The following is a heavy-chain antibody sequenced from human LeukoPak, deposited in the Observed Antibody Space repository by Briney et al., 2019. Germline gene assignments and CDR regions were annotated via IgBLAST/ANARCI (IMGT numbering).Heavy chain of an antibody. CDR1: GFTFSSYA. CDR3: AKDSTRFSIVTHGWFDP. CDR2: ISGSGGST. Sequence: GGSLRLSCAASGFTFSSYAMSWVRQAPGKGLEWVSAISGSGGSTYYADSVKGRFTISRDNSKNTLYLQMNSLRAEDTAVYYCAKDSTRFSIVTHGWFDPWGQGTLVTVSS. J-gene: IGHJ5*02. D-gene: IGHD1-26*01. V-gene: IGHV3-23*01.